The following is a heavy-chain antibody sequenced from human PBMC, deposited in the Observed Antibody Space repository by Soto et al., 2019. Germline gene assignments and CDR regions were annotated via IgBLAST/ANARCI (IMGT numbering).Heavy chain of an antibody. V-gene: IGHV1-2*04. J-gene: IGHJ6*02. Sequence: ASVKVSCKASGYTFTGYYMHWVRQAPGQGLEWMGWINPNSGGTNYAQKFQGWVTMTRDTSISTAYMELSRLRSDDTAVYYCARDQSGGIPDASGMDVWGQGTTVTVAS. CDR1: GYTFTGYY. CDR3: ARDQSGGIPDASGMDV. CDR2: INPNSGGT. D-gene: IGHD2-2*01.